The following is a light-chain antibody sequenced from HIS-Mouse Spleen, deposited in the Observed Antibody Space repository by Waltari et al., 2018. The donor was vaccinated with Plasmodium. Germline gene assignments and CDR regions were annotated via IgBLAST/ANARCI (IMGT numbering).Light chain of an antibody. Sequence: QSALTQPPSASGSPGQSVTISCTGTSSDGGGYNYVSWYQPHPGKAPKLMIYEDSKRPSGVPDRFSGSKSGNTASLTVSGLQAEDEADYYCSSYAGSNNLVFGGGTKLTVL. CDR3: SSYAGSNNLV. CDR2: EDS. V-gene: IGLV2-8*01. J-gene: IGLJ2*01. CDR1: SSDGGGYNY.